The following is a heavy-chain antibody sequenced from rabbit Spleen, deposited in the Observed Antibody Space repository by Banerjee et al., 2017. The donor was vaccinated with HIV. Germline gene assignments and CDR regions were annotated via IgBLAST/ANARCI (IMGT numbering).Heavy chain of an antibody. CDR3: ARDLVGVIGWNFYL. CDR2: IDAGTSSSA. D-gene: IGHD2-1*01. Sequence: QSLEESGGDLVKPGASLTLTCTASGFSFSSSDYMCWVRQAPGKGLEWIACIDAGTSSSAAYASWAKGRFTISRTSSTTVTLRMTSLTAADRATYFCARDLVGVIGWNFYLWGQGTLVTVS. CDR1: GFSFSSSDY. J-gene: IGHJ4*01. V-gene: IGHV1S40*01.